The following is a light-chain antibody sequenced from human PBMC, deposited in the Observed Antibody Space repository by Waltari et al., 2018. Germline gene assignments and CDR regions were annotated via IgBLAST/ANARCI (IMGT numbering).Light chain of an antibody. CDR2: DVT. CDR1: SADVGGSDY. J-gene: IGLJ2*01. Sequence: HSALTQPPSASGSPGQSVTISCTGTSADVGGSDYVSWYQQHPGKVPKLLIYDVTKRPSGVPPRFSASKSGNSASLTVSGLQAEDEADYYCSSHAGNNLWIFGGGTKVTVL. V-gene: IGLV2-8*01. CDR3: SSHAGNNLWI.